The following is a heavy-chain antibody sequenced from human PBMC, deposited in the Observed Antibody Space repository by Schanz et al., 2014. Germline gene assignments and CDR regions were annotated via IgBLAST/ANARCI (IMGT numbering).Heavy chain of an antibody. D-gene: IGHD3-10*01. CDR1: GFTFSRSG. Sequence: QVQLVESGGGLVQPGRSLRLSCAASGFTFSRSGMHWVRQAPGKGLEWVAIIWFDGSNKYYADSVKGRFTISRDNSKNTLFLQMNSLRAEDTAVYYCARGHYGLDVWGPGTSVTVSS. J-gene: IGHJ6*02. CDR2: IWFDGSNK. CDR3: ARGHYGLDV. V-gene: IGHV3-33*01.